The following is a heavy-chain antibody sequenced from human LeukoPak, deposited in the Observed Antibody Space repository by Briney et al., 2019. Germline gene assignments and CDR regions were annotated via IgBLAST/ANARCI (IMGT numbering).Heavy chain of an antibody. CDR3: ARQGMVRGVIGGFDY. CDR2: INHSGST. J-gene: IGHJ4*02. Sequence: SETLSLTCAVYGGSFSGYYWSWIRQPPGKGLEWSGEINHSGSTNYNPSLKSRVTISVDTSKNQFSLRLSSVTAADTAVYYCARQGMVRGVIGGFDYWGQGTLVTVSS. CDR1: GGSFSGYY. D-gene: IGHD3-10*01. V-gene: IGHV4-34*01.